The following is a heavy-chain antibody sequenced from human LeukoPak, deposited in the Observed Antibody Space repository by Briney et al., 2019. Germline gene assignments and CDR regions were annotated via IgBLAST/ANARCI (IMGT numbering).Heavy chain of an antibody. CDR3: ARDAEYSGYDGVFDY. CDR1: GFTFSSYS. J-gene: IGHJ4*02. D-gene: IGHD5-12*01. CDR2: ISSSGSTI. V-gene: IGHV3-48*04. Sequence: GGSLRLSCAASGFTFSSYSMNWVRQAPGKGLEWVSYISSSGSTIYYADSAKGRFTISRDNAKNSLYLQMNSLRAEDTAVYYCARDAEYSGYDGVFDYWGQGTLVTVSS.